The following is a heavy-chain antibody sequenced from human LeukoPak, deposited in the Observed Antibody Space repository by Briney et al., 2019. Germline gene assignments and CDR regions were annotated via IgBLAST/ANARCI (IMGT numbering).Heavy chain of an antibody. Sequence: PGGSLRLSCAASGFTFSSYWMHWVRQAPGKGLVWVSRINSDESSTTYADSVKGRFTISRDNAKNTLYLQMNSLRAEDTAVYYCVSLTYGSGTSLFDYWGQGTLVTVSS. CDR3: VSLTYGSGTSLFDY. CDR1: GFTFSSYW. CDR2: INSDESST. J-gene: IGHJ4*02. V-gene: IGHV3-74*01. D-gene: IGHD3-10*01.